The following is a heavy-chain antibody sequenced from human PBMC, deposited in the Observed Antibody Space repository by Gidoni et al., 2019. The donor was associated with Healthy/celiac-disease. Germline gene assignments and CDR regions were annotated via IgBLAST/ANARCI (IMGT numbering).Heavy chain of an antibody. CDR3: AKDQGRIMITFGDY. D-gene: IGHD3-16*01. V-gene: IGHV3-23*01. J-gene: IGHJ4*02. Sequence: EVQLLESGGGLVQPGGSVRLSCAASGFTSSSDAMSGVHQATGKGLGWVSSISGSGGSTYYADSVKGRFTISRDNSKNTLYLQMNSLRAEDTAVYYCAKDQGRIMITFGDYWGQGTLVTVSS. CDR1: GFTSSSDA. CDR2: ISGSGGST.